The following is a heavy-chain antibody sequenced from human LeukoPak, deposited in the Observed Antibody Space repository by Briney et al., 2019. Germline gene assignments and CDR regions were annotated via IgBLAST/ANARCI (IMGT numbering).Heavy chain of an antibody. D-gene: IGHD3-10*01. Sequence: GGSLRLSCTASGFTFSNAWMSWVRQAPGKGLEWVGRIKSKTDGETTDYAAPVKGRFTISRDDSKNTLYLQMNSLKTEDTAVYYCTTGYYYGSGSQTRLDYWGQGTLVTVSS. CDR1: GFTFSNAW. V-gene: IGHV3-15*01. CDR2: IKSKTDGETT. J-gene: IGHJ4*02. CDR3: TTGYYYGSGSQTRLDY.